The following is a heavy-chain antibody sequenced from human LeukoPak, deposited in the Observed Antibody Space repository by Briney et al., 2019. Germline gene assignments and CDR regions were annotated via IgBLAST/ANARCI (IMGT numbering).Heavy chain of an antibody. CDR3: GKTTVGYSSGRYPGWPVDY. CDR1: GFTFNSYA. CDR2: IFGSGGSP. J-gene: IGHJ4*02. Sequence: GGSLRLSCAASGFTFNSYAMYWVRQAPGKGLEWISGIFGSGGSPHYADSVKGRFTISRDNSQEIVYLQLDSLSIEDTALYYCGKTTVGYSSGRYPGWPVDYWGQGALVIVSS. V-gene: IGHV3-23*01. D-gene: IGHD2-15*01.